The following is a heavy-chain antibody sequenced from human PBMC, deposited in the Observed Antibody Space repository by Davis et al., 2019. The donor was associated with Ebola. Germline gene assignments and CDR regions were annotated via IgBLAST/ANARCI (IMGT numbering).Heavy chain of an antibody. Sequence: PGGSLRLSCAASGFTFRTYDMHWVRQTTGKGLEWVSVIGTAGDTNYRGSVKGRFTISRENARNTSYLQMNSLTAGDTAVNYCARAEFGDGVLDYWGQGTLVTVSS. V-gene: IGHV3-13*01. CDR2: IGTAGDT. J-gene: IGHJ4*02. D-gene: IGHD4-17*01. CDR3: ARAEFGDGVLDY. CDR1: GFTFRTYD.